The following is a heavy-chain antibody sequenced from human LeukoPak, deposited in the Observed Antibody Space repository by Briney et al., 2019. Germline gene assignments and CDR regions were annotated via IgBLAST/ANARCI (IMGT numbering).Heavy chain of an antibody. V-gene: IGHV4-4*07. CDR2: IYTSVST. CDR1: GGSINNYY. D-gene: IGHD6-13*01. CDR3: ARRHRAAGGDAFDV. Sequence: SDTLSLTCTVSGGSINNYYWSWIRQPAGKGLEWIGRIYTSVSTNYNPSLKSGVIIAVDTSKNQFSLKLSSVTAADTAMYYCARRHRAAGGDAFDVWGQGTVVTVSS. J-gene: IGHJ3*01.